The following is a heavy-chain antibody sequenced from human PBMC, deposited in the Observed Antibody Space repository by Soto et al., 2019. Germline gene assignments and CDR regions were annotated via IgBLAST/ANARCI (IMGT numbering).Heavy chain of an antibody. D-gene: IGHD1-20*01. CDR3: ARGITLPTPLDY. J-gene: IGHJ4*02. V-gene: IGHV1-3*01. CDR1: GYTFTSYA. Sequence: GASVKVSCKASGYTFTSYAMHWVRQAPGQRLEWMGWINAGNGNTKYSQKFQGRVTITRDTSASTVYMELSSLRSEDTAVYYCARGITLPTPLDYWGQGTLVTVSS. CDR2: INAGNGNT.